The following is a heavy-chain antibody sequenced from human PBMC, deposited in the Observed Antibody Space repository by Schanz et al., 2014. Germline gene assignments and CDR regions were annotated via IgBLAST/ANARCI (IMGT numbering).Heavy chain of an antibody. CDR3: ARSYSSGWYPYYYGMDV. V-gene: IGHV3-53*01. J-gene: IGHJ6*02. D-gene: IGHD6-19*01. Sequence: EVQLVESGGGLIQPGGSLRLSCAVSGFSVSTNYMSWARQAPGKGLEWISSLYINAGSTRYADSVKGRFFISRDNAKNSLYLQMNSLRAEDTAVYYCARSYSSGWYPYYYGMDVWGQGTTVTVSS. CDR1: GFSVSTNY. CDR2: LYINAGST.